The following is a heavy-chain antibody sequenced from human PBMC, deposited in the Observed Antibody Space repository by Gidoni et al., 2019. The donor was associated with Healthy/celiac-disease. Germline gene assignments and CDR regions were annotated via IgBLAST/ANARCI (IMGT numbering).Heavy chain of an antibody. D-gene: IGHD3-9*01. CDR3: AKAWDYDILTGYPYYFDY. CDR1: GFTFSRYA. Sequence: EVQLLASGGGLVQPGGSLRLSCAASGFTFSRYAMSWVRQAPGKGLEWVSAISGSGGSTYYADSVKGRFTISRDNSKNTLYLQMNSLRAEDTAVYYCAKAWDYDILTGYPYYFDYWGQGTLVTVSS. J-gene: IGHJ4*02. V-gene: IGHV3-23*01. CDR2: ISGSGGST.